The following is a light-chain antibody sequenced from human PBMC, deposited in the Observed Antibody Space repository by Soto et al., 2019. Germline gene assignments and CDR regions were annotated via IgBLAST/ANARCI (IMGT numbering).Light chain of an antibody. CDR3: QSYDSSLSGYV. Sequence: QSVLTQPPSVSGAPGQRVTISCTGSSSNIGAGYDVHWYQQLPGTAPKLLIYGNSNRPSGVPDRFSGSKSGTSASLAITGLQAADEDDYYCQSYDSSLSGYVFGTGTKLTV. J-gene: IGLJ1*01. V-gene: IGLV1-40*01. CDR2: GNS. CDR1: SSNIGAGYD.